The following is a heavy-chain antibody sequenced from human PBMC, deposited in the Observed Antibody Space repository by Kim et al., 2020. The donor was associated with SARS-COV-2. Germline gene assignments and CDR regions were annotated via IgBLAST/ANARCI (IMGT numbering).Heavy chain of an antibody. Sequence: GGSLRLSCAASGFTVSGNYMSWVRQAPGTGLEWVSVIYTDGGASYADSVKSRFIISRDNSKNTLYLRMNSLRADDTAVYYWARNHQLVRFDYWGQGTPVTVSS. D-gene: IGHD6-13*01. CDR2: IYTDGGA. CDR1: GFTVSGNY. J-gene: IGHJ4*02. V-gene: IGHV3-53*01. CDR3: ARNHQLVRFDY.